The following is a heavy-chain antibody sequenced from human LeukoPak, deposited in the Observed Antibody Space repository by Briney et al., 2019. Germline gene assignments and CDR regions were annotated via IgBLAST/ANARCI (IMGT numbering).Heavy chain of an antibody. V-gene: IGHV3-23*01. CDR3: TRHTIDY. J-gene: IGHJ4*02. Sequence: QTGGSLRLSCAASGFTFSSYAMSWVRQAPGKGLEWVSAISDSGGRTYYADSVKGRFTISRDNSKNTLYLQMNSLKTEDTAVYYCTRHTIDYWGQGTLVTVSS. CDR2: ISDSGGRT. CDR1: GFTFSSYA. D-gene: IGHD1-26*01.